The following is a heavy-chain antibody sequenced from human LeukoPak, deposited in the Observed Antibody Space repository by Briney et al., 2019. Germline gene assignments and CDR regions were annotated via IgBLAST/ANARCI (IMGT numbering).Heavy chain of an antibody. V-gene: IGHV1-46*03. J-gene: IGHJ4*02. CDR3: ARVGAYCTSTSCLDY. D-gene: IGHD2-2*01. Sequence: GASVKVSCKASGYTFTSYYIHWVRQAPGQGLEWMGIMNPNGGSTLYAQKFQGRVTMTTDTSTSTAYMELRSLTSDDTAVYYCARVGAYCTSTSCLDYWGQGTLVTVSS. CDR1: GYTFTSYY. CDR2: MNPNGGST.